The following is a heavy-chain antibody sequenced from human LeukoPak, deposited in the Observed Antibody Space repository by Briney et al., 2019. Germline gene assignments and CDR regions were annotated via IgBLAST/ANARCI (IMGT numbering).Heavy chain of an antibody. D-gene: IGHD6-19*01. CDR3: ARDVAVAGAGTSQEVY. J-gene: IGHJ4*02. CDR1: GYTFTSYA. Sequence: GASVQVSCQASGYTFTSYAMNWVRQAPGHGLEWMGWINTNTGNPTYAQGFTGRFVISLDTSVSTAYLQMSSLKAEDTAVYYCARDVAVAGAGTSQEVYWGQGTLVTVSS. CDR2: INTNTGNP. V-gene: IGHV7-4-1*02.